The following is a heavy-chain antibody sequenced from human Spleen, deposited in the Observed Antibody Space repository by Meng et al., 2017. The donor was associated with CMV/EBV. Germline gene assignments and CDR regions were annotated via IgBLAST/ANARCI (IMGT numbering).Heavy chain of an antibody. CDR3: AREKTIWNAFDI. CDR2: IGSSSYYT. D-gene: IGHD3-3*01. V-gene: IGHV3-21*01. CDR1: GFNFNNPI. Sequence: AGSGFNFNNPIMHWVRQAPGKGLERVSAIGSSSYYTSYADSVKGRFSISRDNAKNSLYLQMSSLRAEDTAVYYCAREKTIWNAFDIWGQGTMVTVSS. J-gene: IGHJ3*02.